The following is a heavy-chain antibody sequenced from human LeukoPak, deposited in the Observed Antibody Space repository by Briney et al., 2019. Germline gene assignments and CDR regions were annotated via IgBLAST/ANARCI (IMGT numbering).Heavy chain of an antibody. CDR1: GLNVSSNY. CDR2: IYSGGST. J-gene: IGHJ6*03. Sequence: TGGSLRLSCAASGLNVSSNYMSWVRQAPGKGLEWVSIIYSGGSTHYADSVKGRFTISRDKSKNTLYIQMNSLRGEDTAVYYCATVVNYYYSSGYYLTWSHYYYYYMDVWGKGTTVTISS. CDR3: ATVVNYYYSSGYYLTWSHYYYYYMDV. D-gene: IGHD3-22*01. V-gene: IGHV3-66*01.